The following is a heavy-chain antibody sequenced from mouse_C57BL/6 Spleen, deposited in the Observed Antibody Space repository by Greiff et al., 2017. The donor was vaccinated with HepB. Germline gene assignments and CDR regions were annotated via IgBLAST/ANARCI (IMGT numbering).Heavy chain of an antibody. Sequence: QVQLKQPGAELVKPGASVKMSCKASGYTFTSYWITWVKQRPGQGLEWIGDIYPGSGSTNYNEKFKSKATLTVDTSSSTAYMQLSSLTSEDSAVYYCARWDYYGSSHSFDYWGQGTTLTVSS. CDR2: IYPGSGST. J-gene: IGHJ2*01. CDR1: GYTFTSYW. D-gene: IGHD1-1*01. V-gene: IGHV1-55*01. CDR3: ARWDYYGSSHSFDY.